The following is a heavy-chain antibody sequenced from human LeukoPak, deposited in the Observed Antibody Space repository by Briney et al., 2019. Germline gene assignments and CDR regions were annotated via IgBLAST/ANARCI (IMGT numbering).Heavy chain of an antibody. Sequence: PGGSLRLSCAASGFTFSSYWMHWVRQAPGKGLVWVSRINSDGSSTSYADYVKGRFTISRDNAKNTLHLQMNSLRAEDTAVYYCARGARGSGTASDYWGQGTLVTVSS. CDR3: ARGARGSGTASDY. V-gene: IGHV3-74*01. CDR2: INSDGSST. J-gene: IGHJ4*02. D-gene: IGHD3-10*01. CDR1: GFTFSSYW.